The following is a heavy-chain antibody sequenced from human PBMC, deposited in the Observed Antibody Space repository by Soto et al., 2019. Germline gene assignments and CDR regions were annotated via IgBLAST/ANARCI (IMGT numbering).Heavy chain of an antibody. V-gene: IGHV4-61*08. J-gene: IGHJ4*02. CDR2: IYYSGST. D-gene: IGHD3-22*01. Sequence: PSETLSLTCAVSGGSISSGGYSWSWIRQPPGKGLEWIGYIYYSGSTNYNPSLKSRVTISVDTSKNQLSLKLSSVTAADTAVYYCARNNGRENYYDSSGYWYYFDYWGQGTLVTVSS. CDR3: ARNNGRENYYDSSGYWYYFDY. CDR1: GGSISSGGYS.